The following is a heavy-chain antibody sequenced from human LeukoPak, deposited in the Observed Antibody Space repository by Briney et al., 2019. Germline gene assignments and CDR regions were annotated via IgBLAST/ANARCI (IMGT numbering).Heavy chain of an antibody. Sequence: AGGSLRLSCAASGFTFSSYWMHWVRQAPGKGLVWVSRINSDGSSTNYADSVRGRLTISRDNAKNTLYLQMNSLRAEDTSVYYCARSAKDSNWYFDLWGRGTLVTVSS. CDR1: GFTFSSYW. CDR3: ARSAKDSNWYFDL. V-gene: IGHV3-74*01. D-gene: IGHD2-15*01. CDR2: INSDGSST. J-gene: IGHJ2*01.